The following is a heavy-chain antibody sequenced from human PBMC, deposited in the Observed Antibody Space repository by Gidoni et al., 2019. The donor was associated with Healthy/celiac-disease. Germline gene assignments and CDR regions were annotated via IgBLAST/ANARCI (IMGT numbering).Heavy chain of an antibody. Sequence: QVQLGQSGAEAKKPGSSVKVSCKASGAPFSSSAISWVRQAPGQGLEWMGGIIPVFGTANYAQKVQCRVKITADEPTITAYMDLSSLRSADTAVYYCARGNWNYVNHWFDPWGQGTLVTVSS. CDR2: IIPVFGTA. D-gene: IGHD1-7*01. CDR3: ARGNWNYVNHWFDP. V-gene: IGHV1-69*01. J-gene: IGHJ5*02. CDR1: GAPFSSSA.